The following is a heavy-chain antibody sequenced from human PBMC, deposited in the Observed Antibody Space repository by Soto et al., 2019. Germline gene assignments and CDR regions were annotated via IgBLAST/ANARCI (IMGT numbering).Heavy chain of an antibody. CDR2: ISGSGGSP. Sequence: EVQVLESGGVLVQPGGSLRLSCVAPGLIFSNYAMSWVRQAPGKGLEWVSGISGSGGSPHYADSAKGRFTISRDNSKNTLFLQMNTLRAEDTAVYYGAREGDITAAFDYWGQGTLVTVSS. CDR3: AREGDITAAFDY. V-gene: IGHV3-23*01. CDR1: GLIFSNYA. D-gene: IGHD6-13*01. J-gene: IGHJ4*02.